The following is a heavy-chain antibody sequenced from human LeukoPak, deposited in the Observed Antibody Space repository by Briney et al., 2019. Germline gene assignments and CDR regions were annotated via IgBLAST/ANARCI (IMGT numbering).Heavy chain of an antibody. V-gene: IGHV4-34*01. D-gene: IGHD1-7*01. Sequence: SETLSLTCAVYGGSFSGYYWSWIRQPPGKGLEWIGYIYHSGSTYYNPSLKSRVTISVDRSKNQFSLKLSSVTAADTAVYYCARSRPTGTTSREGFDYWGQGTLVTVSS. CDR3: ARSRPTGTTSREGFDY. CDR1: GGSFSGYY. J-gene: IGHJ4*02. CDR2: IYHSGST.